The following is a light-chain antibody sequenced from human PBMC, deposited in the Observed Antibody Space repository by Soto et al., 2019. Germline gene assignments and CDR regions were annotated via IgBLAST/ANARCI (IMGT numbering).Light chain of an antibody. CDR3: SSYTSSGTYV. CDR1: SSDVGGYEF. Sequence: QSALTQPASVSGSPGQSITISCTGTSSDVGGYEFVSWYQQHPDNAPKLIIYDVSDRPSGESSRFSGSKSANTASLTISGLQAEDEDDYYCSSYTSSGTYVFGTGT. V-gene: IGLV2-14*01. CDR2: DVS. J-gene: IGLJ1*01.